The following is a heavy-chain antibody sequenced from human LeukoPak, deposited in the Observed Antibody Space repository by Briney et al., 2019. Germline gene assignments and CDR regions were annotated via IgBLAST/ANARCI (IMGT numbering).Heavy chain of an antibody. V-gene: IGHV3-30-3*01. CDR3: AKGHSSSWNFDY. Sequence: GGSLRLSCAASGFTFSSYAMHWVRQAPGKGLEWVAIISYDGNNIYYADSVKGRFTISRDNSKNTLYLQMNSLRAEDTAVYYCAKGHSSSWNFDYWGQGTLVTVSS. J-gene: IGHJ4*02. CDR1: GFTFSSYA. CDR2: ISYDGNNI. D-gene: IGHD6-13*01.